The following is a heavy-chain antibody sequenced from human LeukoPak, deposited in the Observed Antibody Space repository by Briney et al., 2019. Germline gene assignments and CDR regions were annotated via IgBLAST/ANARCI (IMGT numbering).Heavy chain of an antibody. V-gene: IGHV1-69*05. CDR1: GGTFSRHA. Sequence: VASVKVSCKASGGTFSRHAISWLRQAPGQGLEWMGGIIPSFGTPNYAQKFQGRVTISTDESTTTAYMELSSLRSEDTAVYYCARGLSTLHSPYYYYIDVCGKGTTPTVS. CDR3: ARGLSTLHSPYYYYIDV. D-gene: IGHD1-1*01. J-gene: IGHJ6*03. CDR2: IIPSFGTP.